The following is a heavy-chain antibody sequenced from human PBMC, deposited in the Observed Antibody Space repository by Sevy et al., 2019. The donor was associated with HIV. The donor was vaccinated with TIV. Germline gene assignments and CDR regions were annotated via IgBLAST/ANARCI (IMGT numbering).Heavy chain of an antibody. V-gene: IGHV3-30*02. CDR2: MRKDGLTT. CDR1: IFTFNIYG. J-gene: IGHJ3*02. D-gene: IGHD3-16*01. CDR3: TRETTYYDASGPVPGDI. Sequence: GGSLRLSCAASIFTFNIYGMQWVRQAPGKGLEWVAYMRKDGLTTYYADSVKVRFTISRDSSKNTLYLQMNSLRIEVAALYYCTRETTYYDASGPVPGDIWGQGTMVTVSS.